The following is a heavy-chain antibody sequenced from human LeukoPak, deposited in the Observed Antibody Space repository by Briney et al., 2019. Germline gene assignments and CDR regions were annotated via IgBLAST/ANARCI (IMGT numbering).Heavy chain of an antibody. D-gene: IGHD3-9*01. J-gene: IGHJ3*02. Sequence: GASVKVSCKASGYTFTGYYMHWVRQAPGQGLEGMGWIKPNSGCTNYAQKFQGRVTMTRDTSISTAYMELRRLRSDATAVYYCARDRLRYFDWLAYDAFDIWGQGTMVTVSS. V-gene: IGHV1-2*02. CDR2: IKPNSGCT. CDR1: GYTFTGYY. CDR3: ARDRLRYFDWLAYDAFDI.